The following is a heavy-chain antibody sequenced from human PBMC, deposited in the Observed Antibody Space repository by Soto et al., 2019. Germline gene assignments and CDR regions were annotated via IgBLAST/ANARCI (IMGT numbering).Heavy chain of an antibody. D-gene: IGHD3-10*01. Sequence: GALRLSCAASGFIFRNYGLHWVRQAPGKGLEWVATIWYDGNHEVYADSVKGRFSISRDNSNGTLYLQMTSLSAEDTAIYYCARVYGKMVAEPPDFWAQGTLVPVSS. J-gene: IGHJ4*02. V-gene: IGHV3-33*01. CDR3: ARVYGKMVAEPPDF. CDR1: GFIFRNYG. CDR2: IWYDGNHE.